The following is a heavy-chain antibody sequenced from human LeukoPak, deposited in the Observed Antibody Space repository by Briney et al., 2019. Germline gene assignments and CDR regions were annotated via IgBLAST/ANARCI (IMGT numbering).Heavy chain of an antibody. CDR3: ARDRGFGELLSNWFDP. CDR2: ISAYNGNT. D-gene: IGHD3-10*01. CDR1: GYSFTTYD. V-gene: IGHV1-18*01. Sequence: ASVKVSCKASGYSFTTYDINWVRLATGRGLEWMGWISAYNGNTNYAQKLQGRVTMTTDTSTSTAYMELRSLRSDDTAVYYCARDRGFGELLSNWFDPWGQGTLVTVSS. J-gene: IGHJ5*02.